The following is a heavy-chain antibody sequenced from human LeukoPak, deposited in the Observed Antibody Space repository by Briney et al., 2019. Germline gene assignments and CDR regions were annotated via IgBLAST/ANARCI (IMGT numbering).Heavy chain of an antibody. CDR1: GGSISSGDYY. D-gene: IGHD3-3*01. CDR2: IYYSGST. CDR3: ARASRFLVRYYMDV. Sequence: SQTLSLTCTVSGGSISSGDYYWSWIRQPPGKGLEWIGYIYYSGSTYYNPSLKSRVTISVDTSKNQFSLKLSSVTAADTAVYYCARASRFLVRYYMDVWGKGTTVTVSS. J-gene: IGHJ6*03. V-gene: IGHV4-30-4*08.